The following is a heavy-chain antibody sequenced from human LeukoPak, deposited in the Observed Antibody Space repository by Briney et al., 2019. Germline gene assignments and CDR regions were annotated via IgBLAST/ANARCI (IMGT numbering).Heavy chain of an antibody. CDR3: AREYHYGSGLIDY. D-gene: IGHD3-10*01. V-gene: IGHV4-39*07. CDR2: IYYSGST. J-gene: IGHJ4*02. CDR1: GGSISSSSYY. Sequence: SETLSLTCTVSGGSISSSSYYWGWIRQPPGKGLEWIGSIYYSGSTYYNPSLKSRVTISVDKSKNQFSLKLSSVTAADTAVYYCAREYHYGSGLIDYWGQGTLVTVSS.